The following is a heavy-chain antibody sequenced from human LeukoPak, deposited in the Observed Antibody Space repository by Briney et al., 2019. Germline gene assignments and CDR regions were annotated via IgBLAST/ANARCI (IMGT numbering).Heavy chain of an antibody. CDR2: INTGSSKI. Sequence: GGSLRLSCAASGFTFNTYTMSWVRQAPGKGLEWVSSINTGSSKIYYADSVKGRFTVSRDNTKNSLYLQMNSLRAEDTAVYFCAKESGDWVADCLALNDYWGRGTLVTVSS. V-gene: IGHV3-21*01. CDR3: AKESGDWVADCLALNDY. J-gene: IGHJ4*02. D-gene: IGHD2-21*02. CDR1: GFTFNTYT.